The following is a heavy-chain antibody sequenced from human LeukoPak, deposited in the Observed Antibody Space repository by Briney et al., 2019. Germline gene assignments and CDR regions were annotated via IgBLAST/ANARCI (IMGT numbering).Heavy chain of an antibody. CDR1: GFTFSSYA. D-gene: IGHD6-13*01. CDR2: VRDSGSRT. V-gene: IGHV3-23*01. Sequence: GGSLRLSCAASGFTFSSYAMSWVRQAPGKGLEWVSAVRDSGSRTSYGDSVKGRFTISRDNSKNTLYLQMNSLRADDTAVYYCAKGGTAAAGTAYYFDYWGQGTLVTASS. CDR3: AKGGTAAAGTAYYFDY. J-gene: IGHJ4*02.